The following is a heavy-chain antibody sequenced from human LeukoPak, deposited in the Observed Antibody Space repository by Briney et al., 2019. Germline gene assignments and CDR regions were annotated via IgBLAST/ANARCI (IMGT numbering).Heavy chain of an antibody. CDR2: ISAYNGNT. J-gene: IGHJ6*03. V-gene: IGHV1-18*01. D-gene: IGHD3-9*01. Sequence: ASVKVSCKASGYTFTSYGISWVRQAPGQGLEWMGWISAYNGNTNYAQKLQGRVTFTTDDSTSTAYMELSSLISEDTAIYYCARVDRYYFCLDVWGKGTTITVSS. CDR1: GYTFTSYG. CDR3: ARVDRYYFCLDV.